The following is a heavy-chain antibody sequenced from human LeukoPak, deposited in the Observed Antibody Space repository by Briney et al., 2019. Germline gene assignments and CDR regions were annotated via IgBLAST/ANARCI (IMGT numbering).Heavy chain of an antibody. CDR3: ARAGDQYFDV. V-gene: IGHV1-46*01. J-gene: IGHJ4*02. Sequence: GASVKVSCKAPGYIFTNHFVHWVRQAPGQGLQWMGIISPSGDTTTYAQKFVGRVTLTRDTSTSTVYLDLRSLESEDTALYYCARAGDQYFDVWGQGIQVTVSS. CDR1: GYIFTNHF. D-gene: IGHD7-27*01. CDR2: ISPSGDTT.